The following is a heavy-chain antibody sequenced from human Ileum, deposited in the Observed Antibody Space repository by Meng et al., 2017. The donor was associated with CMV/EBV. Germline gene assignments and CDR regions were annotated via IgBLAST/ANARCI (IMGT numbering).Heavy chain of an antibody. CDR2: IYTGGSP. D-gene: IGHD3-22*01. V-gene: IGHV4-4*07. CDR3: ARLNYYDSREFDY. Sequence: QVQLQESGPGLVKPSETLSLTCPVSGGSIRNYYWSWIRQPAGKGLEWIGRIYTGGSPNYNPSLYSRVTMSLDTSKNQFSLKLNSVTAADTAVYYCARLNYYDSREFDYWGQGTLVTVSS. CDR1: GGSIRNYY. J-gene: IGHJ4*02.